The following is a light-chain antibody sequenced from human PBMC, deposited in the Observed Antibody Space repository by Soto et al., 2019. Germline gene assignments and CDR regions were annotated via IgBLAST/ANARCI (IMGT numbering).Light chain of an antibody. CDR1: QSVSSN. V-gene: IGKV3D-15*01. CDR2: GAS. CDR3: QQYNNWPTWT. Sequence: EIVMTQSPATLSVSPGERATLSCRASQSVSSNLVWYQQKPGQAPRLLIYGASSRATGIPDRFSGSGSGTDFTLTISRLEPEDFAVYYCQQYNNWPTWTFGQGTKVDI. J-gene: IGKJ1*01.